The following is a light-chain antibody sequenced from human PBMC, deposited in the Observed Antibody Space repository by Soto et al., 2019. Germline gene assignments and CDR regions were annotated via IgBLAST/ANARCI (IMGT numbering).Light chain of an antibody. CDR1: SSDVGGYNS. CDR2: EVN. J-gene: IGLJ2*01. Sequence: QSALTQPPSASGSPGQSVTISCTGTSSDVGGYNSVSWYQQHPGKAPKLMIYEVNKRPSGVPDRFSGSKSGNTASLTVSGLQVEDAADYYCSSYGGSNNLVFGGGTKLTVL. CDR3: SSYGGSNNLV. V-gene: IGLV2-8*01.